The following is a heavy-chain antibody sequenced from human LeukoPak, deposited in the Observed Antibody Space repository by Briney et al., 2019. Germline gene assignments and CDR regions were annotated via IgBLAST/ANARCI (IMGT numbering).Heavy chain of an antibody. V-gene: IGHV1-2*02. Sequence: GTSVKASCKASGYSFSGYYIHWVQQAPRQGLEWMGWISPNSGGTTYAQKFQGRVTMTRATSISTAYMEVNRLRYDDTAVYYCARLMSSGSYSFDYWGQGTLVTVSS. CDR1: GYSFSGYY. D-gene: IGHD1-26*01. CDR3: ARLMSSGSYSFDY. J-gene: IGHJ4*02. CDR2: ISPNSGGT.